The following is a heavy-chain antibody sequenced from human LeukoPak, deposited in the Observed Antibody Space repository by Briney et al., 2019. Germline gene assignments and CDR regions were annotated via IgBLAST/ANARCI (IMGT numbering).Heavy chain of an antibody. J-gene: IGHJ4*02. CDR3: ARDRSEFDY. CDR1: GGSISSYY. V-gene: IGHV4-59*01. Sequence: PSETQSLTCTVSGGSISSYYWSWIRQPPGKGLEWIGYIYYSGSTNYNPSPKSRVTISVDTSKNQFSLKLSSVTAADTAVYYCARDRSEFDYWGQGTLVTVSS. CDR2: IYYSGST.